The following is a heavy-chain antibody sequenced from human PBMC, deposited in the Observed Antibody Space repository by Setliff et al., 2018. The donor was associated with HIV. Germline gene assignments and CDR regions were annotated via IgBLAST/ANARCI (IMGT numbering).Heavy chain of an antibody. J-gene: IGHJ4*02. V-gene: IGHV1-69*10. D-gene: IGHD3-22*01. CDR3: ARGGQDYYDSSGYSLDY. Sequence: SVKVSCKTSGYMFIAYGMSWVRQAPGQGLEWMGGTNPMLGTPNYAQKFQGRVTITADKSTSTAYMELSSLRSEDTAVYYCARGGQDYYDSSGYSLDYWGQGTLVTAPQ. CDR1: GYMFIAYG. CDR2: TNPMLGTP.